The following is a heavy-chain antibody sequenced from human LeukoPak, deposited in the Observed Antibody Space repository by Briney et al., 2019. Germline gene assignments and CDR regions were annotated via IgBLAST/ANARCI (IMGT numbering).Heavy chain of an antibody. CDR3: AREAGGTPFDY. CDR2: IYHSGST. CDR1: GGSISSGGYS. V-gene: IGHV4-30-2*05. D-gene: IGHD1-14*01. J-gene: IGHJ4*02. Sequence: SQTLSLTCAVSGGSISSGGYSWSWIRQPPGKGLEWIGYIYHSGSTYYNPSLKSRVTISVDTSKNQFSLKLSSVTAADTAVYYCAREAGGTPFDYWGQGTLVTVSS.